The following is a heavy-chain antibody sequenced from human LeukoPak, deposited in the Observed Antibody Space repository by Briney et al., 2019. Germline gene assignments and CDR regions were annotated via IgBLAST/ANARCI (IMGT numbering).Heavy chain of an antibody. V-gene: IGHV3-53*05. D-gene: IGHD6-13*01. CDR3: AKDRGTSWPGYFQY. CDR2: IYSGGST. Sequence: GGSLRLSCAASGLIVNSNYMSWVRQAPGKGLEWVSVIYSGGSTYYADSVKGRFTISRDNSKNTLDLQMNNLRPEDTAVYYCAKDRGTSWPGYFQYWGQGTLVTVSS. J-gene: IGHJ1*01. CDR1: GLIVNSNY.